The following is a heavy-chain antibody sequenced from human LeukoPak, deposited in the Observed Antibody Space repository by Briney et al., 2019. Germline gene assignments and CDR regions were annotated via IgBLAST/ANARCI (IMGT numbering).Heavy chain of an antibody. CDR1: GYTFTGYY. D-gene: IGHD5-18*01. J-gene: IGHJ4*02. V-gene: IGHV1-2*02. CDR3: ARGEGVQLFDY. CDR2: INPNSGGT. Sequence: GASVKVSCKASGYTFTGYYMHWVRQAPGQELEWMGWINPNSGGTNYAQKFQGRVTMTRDKAISTAYMALSRLRSDDTAVYYCARGEGVQLFDYWGQGTLVTVSS.